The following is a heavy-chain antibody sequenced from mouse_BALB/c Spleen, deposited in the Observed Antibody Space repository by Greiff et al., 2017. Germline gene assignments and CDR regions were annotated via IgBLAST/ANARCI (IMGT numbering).Heavy chain of an antibody. CDR1: GYTFTSYV. J-gene: IGHJ3*01. CDR3: ARLGDYAWFAD. Sequence: VQLQQSGPELVKPGASVKMSCKASGYTFTSYVMHWVKQKPGQGLEWIGYINPYNDGTKYNEKFKGKATLASDKSSSTAYMERSSLTCEDSAVFYCARLGDYAWFADWGQGTLVTVSA. D-gene: IGHD2-4*01. CDR2: INPYNDGT. V-gene: IGHV1-14*01.